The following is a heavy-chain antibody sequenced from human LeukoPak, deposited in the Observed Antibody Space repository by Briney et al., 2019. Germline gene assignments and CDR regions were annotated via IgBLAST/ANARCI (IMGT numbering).Heavy chain of an antibody. J-gene: IGHJ4*02. CDR3: ARGPLYYFDY. CDR2: IWYDGSNK. CDR1: GFTFSSYG. V-gene: IGHV3-33*01. Sequence: GGSLRLSCAASGFTFSSYGMHWVRQAPGKGLERVAVIWYDGSNKYYADSVKGRFTISRDNSKNTLYLQMNSLRAEDTAVYYCARGPLYYFDYWGQGTLVTVSS. D-gene: IGHD2-15*01.